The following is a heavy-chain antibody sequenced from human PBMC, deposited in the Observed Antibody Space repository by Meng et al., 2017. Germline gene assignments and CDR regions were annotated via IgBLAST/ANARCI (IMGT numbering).Heavy chain of an antibody. Sequence: GESLKISCAASGFTFSDYYMSWIRQAPGKGLEWVSYISSSGSTRYYADSVKGRFTISRDNAKNALYLQMNSLRAEDTAVYYCSSLISELGYWGQGTLVTVSS. CDR1: GFTFSDYY. V-gene: IGHV3-11*01. CDR3: SSLISELGY. J-gene: IGHJ4*02. CDR2: ISSSGSTR. D-gene: IGHD1-26*01.